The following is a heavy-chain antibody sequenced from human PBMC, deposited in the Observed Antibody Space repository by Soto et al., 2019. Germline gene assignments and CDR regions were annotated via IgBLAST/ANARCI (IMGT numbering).Heavy chain of an antibody. CDR2: ISAYNGNT. CDR1: GYTFTSYG. CDR3: ARVPRDSYGGYYYYYYMDV. J-gene: IGHJ6*03. V-gene: IGHV1-18*01. D-gene: IGHD5-18*01. Sequence: ASVKVSCKASGYTFTSYGISWVRQAPGQGLEWMGWISAYNGNTNYAQKLQGRVTMTTDTSTSTAYMELSSLRSEDTAVYYCARVPRDSYGGYYYYYYMDVWGKGTTVTVSS.